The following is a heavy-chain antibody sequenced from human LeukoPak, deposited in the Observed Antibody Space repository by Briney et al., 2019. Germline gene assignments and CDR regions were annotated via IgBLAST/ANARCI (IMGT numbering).Heavy chain of an antibody. CDR3: TTGWVTMIVVDPFDY. D-gene: IGHD3-22*01. CDR2: IKSKTDGGTT. CDR1: GFTFSNAW. Sequence: GGSLRLSCAASGFTFSNAWMSWVRQAPGKGLEWVGRIKSKTDGGTTDYAAPVKGRFTISRDDSKNTLYLQMNSLKTEDTAVYYCTTGWVTMIVVDPFDYWGQGTLVTVSS. V-gene: IGHV3-15*01. J-gene: IGHJ4*02.